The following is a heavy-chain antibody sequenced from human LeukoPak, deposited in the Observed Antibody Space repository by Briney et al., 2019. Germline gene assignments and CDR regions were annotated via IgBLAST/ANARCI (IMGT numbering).Heavy chain of an antibody. J-gene: IGHJ4*02. CDR1: GGSVSSGSYY. Sequence: PSETLSLTCTVSGGSVSSGSYYWGWIRQPPGKGLEWIGFLYYSGSTNYNPSLKSRVTISVDTSKNQFSLKLSSVTAADTAVYYCARERVAGTIDYWGQGTLVTVSS. V-gene: IGHV4-61*01. CDR3: ARERVAGTIDY. CDR2: LYYSGST. D-gene: IGHD6-19*01.